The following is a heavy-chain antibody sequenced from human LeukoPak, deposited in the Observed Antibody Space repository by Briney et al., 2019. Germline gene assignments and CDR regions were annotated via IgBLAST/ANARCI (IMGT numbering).Heavy chain of an antibody. CDR1: GGSISSYY. V-gene: IGHV4-59*01. J-gene: IGHJ4*02. Sequence: PSEALSLTCTVSGGSISSYYWSWIRQPPGKGLEWIGYIFYSGSTNYNPSLKSRVTISVDTSKNQFSLKLSSVTAADTAVYYCAREVWDSTSWYLDYWGQGTLVAVSS. CDR2: IFYSGST. CDR3: AREVWDSTSWYLDY. D-gene: IGHD6-13*01.